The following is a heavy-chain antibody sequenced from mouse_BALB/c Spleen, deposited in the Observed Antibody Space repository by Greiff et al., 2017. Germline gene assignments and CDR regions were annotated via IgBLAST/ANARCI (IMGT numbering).Heavy chain of an antibody. V-gene: IGHV1S29*02. Sequence: EVQLHQSGPELVKPGASVKISCKASGYTFTDYNMHWVKQSHGKSLEWIGYIYPYNGGTGYNQKFKSKATLTVDNSSSTAYMELRSLTSEDSAVYYCARGAYDGYYGWFAYWGQGTLVTVSA. CDR1: GYTFTDYN. J-gene: IGHJ3*01. D-gene: IGHD2-3*01. CDR3: ARGAYDGYYGWFAY. CDR2: IYPYNGGT.